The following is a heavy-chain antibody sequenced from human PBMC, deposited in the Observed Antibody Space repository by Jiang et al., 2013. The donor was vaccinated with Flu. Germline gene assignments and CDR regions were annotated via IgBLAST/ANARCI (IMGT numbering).Heavy chain of an antibody. J-gene: IGHJ4*02. Sequence: EWMGWISAYNGNTNYAQKLQGRVTMTTDTSTSTAYMELRSLRSDDTAVYYCAVRGAYYYDSRGFDYWGQGTLVTVSS. CDR2: ISAYNGNT. CDR3: AVRGAYYYDSRGFDY. D-gene: IGHD3-22*01. V-gene: IGHV1-18*01.